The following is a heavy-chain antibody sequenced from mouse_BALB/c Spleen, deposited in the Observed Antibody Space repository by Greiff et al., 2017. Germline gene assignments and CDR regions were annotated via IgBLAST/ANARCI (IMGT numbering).Heavy chain of an antibody. J-gene: IGHJ4*01. D-gene: IGHD2-14*01. Sequence: VQLQQSGPELVKPGASVKIPCKASGYTFTDYNMDWVKQSHGKSLEWIGDINPNNGGTIYNQKFKGKATLTVDKSSSTAYMQLSSLTSEDSAVYFCANYYRYDEGYAMDYWGQGTSVTVSS. CDR1: GYTFTDYN. CDR2: INPNNGGT. CDR3: ANYYRYDEGYAMDY. V-gene: IGHV1-18*01.